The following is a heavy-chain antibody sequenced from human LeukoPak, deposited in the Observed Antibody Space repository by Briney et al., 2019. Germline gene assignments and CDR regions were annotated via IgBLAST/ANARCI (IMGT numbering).Heavy chain of an antibody. V-gene: IGHV3-30*02. CDR3: AKDLVGGYETFDY. Sequence: GGSLRLSCAASGFTFSSYGMHWVRQAPGKGLEWVAFIRYAGSNKYYADSVKGRFTISRDNSKNTLYLQMNSLRAEDTAVYYCAKDLVGGYETFDYWGQGTLVTVSS. CDR1: GFTFSSYG. CDR2: IRYAGSNK. J-gene: IGHJ4*02. D-gene: IGHD5-12*01.